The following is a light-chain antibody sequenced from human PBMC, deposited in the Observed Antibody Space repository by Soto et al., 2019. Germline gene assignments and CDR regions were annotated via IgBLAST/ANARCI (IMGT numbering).Light chain of an antibody. V-gene: IGLV1-51*01. J-gene: IGLJ1*01. CDR1: TSNVANNF. Sequence: QSVLTQPPSVSAAPGQKVTISCSGTTSNVANNFVSWYQQFPGKAPKLLIYDDIRRPSGIPDRFSASKSGTSATLGITGLQTGDEADYYCGSWDSSLSGYVFGTGTKVTVL. CDR3: GSWDSSLSGYV. CDR2: DDI.